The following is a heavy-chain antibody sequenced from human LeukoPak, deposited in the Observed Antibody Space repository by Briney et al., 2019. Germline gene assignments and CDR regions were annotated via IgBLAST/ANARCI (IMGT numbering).Heavy chain of an antibody. CDR3: ARDRQATAAYDAFDI. Sequence: SETLSLTCTVSGDSISSYYWSWIRQPPGKGLEWIGYIYYSGSTKYNPSLKSRVTISVDTSKNQFSLKLSSVTAADTAVYYCARDRQATAAYDAFDIWGRGTMVTVSS. J-gene: IGHJ3*02. CDR2: IYYSGST. V-gene: IGHV4-59*01. CDR1: GDSISSYY. D-gene: IGHD2-21*02.